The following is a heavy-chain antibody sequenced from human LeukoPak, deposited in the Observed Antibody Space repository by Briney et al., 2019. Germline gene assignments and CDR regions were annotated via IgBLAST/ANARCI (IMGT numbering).Heavy chain of an antibody. CDR1: GFTFSSYW. V-gene: IGHV3-7*01. D-gene: IGHD2-2*01. CDR2: IKQDGSEK. Sequence: GGSLRLSCAASGFTFSSYWMSWLRQATGKGLEWVANIKQDGSEKYYVDSVKGRFTIARDNAKNSLYLQMNSLRAEGAAVYYCAIDDCSSIRCYHNWFDPWGQGTLLTVSS. J-gene: IGHJ5*02. CDR3: AIDDCSSIRCYHNWFDP.